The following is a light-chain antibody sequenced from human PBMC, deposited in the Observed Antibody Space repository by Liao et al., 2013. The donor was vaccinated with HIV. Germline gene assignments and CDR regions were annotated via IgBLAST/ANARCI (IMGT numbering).Light chain of an antibody. V-gene: IGLV3-1*01. CDR3: QSADSSGTCPV. Sequence: SYELTQPPSVSVSPGQTASITCSGPKMGDKFVSWYQQRPGQSPVLVIYQDAKRPSGIPERFSGSTSGSTATLTISETQPMDEADYYCQSADSSGTCPVFGGGTKLTVL. CDR2: QDA. J-gene: IGLJ3*02. CDR1: KMGDKF.